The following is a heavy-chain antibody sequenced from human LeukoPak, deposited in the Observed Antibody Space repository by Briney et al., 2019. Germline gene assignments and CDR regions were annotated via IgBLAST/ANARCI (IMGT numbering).Heavy chain of an antibody. CDR2: IYHSGST. V-gene: IGHV4-38-2*02. CDR1: GGSISTYY. CDR3: ARDYHSSGYYFYYFDY. Sequence: SETLSLTCTVSGGSISTYYWGWIRQPPGKGLEWIGSIYHSGSTYYNPSLKSRVTISVDTSKNQFSLKLSSVTAADTAVYYCARDYHSSGYYFYYFDYWGQGTLVTVSS. J-gene: IGHJ4*02. D-gene: IGHD3-22*01.